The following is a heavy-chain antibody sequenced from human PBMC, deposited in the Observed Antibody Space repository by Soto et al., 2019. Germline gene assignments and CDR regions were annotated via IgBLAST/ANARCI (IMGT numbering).Heavy chain of an antibody. J-gene: IGHJ5*02. V-gene: IGHV4-61*08. CDR1: GGSIDSGDYY. Sequence: QVQLQESGPGLVKPLETLSLTCTVSGGSIDSGDYYWSWIRQPPGKGLEWIGYVYYSGTTNYNPFLKSRVTLSLDKSKNQFSLKMNSVTAADTAVYYCASDVIATHNYFDPWGQGTLVTVSS. CDR3: ASDVIATHNYFDP. D-gene: IGHD4-4*01. CDR2: VYYSGTT.